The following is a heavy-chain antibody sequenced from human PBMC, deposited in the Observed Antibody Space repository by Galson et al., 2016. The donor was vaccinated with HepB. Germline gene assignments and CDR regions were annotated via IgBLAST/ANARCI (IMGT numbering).Heavy chain of an antibody. CDR1: GFTLSDYY. D-gene: IGHD6-25*01. J-gene: IGHJ2*01. V-gene: IGHV3-11*01. CDR2: ISSSGTTI. Sequence: SLRLSCATSGFTLSDYYMTWSRQAPGKGLEWVSYISSSGTTIHYADSVKGRFTISRDNAKNSLYLQMSSLRPEDTAVYYCVRTPYSSAWHWYFDLWGRGTLVTVSS. CDR3: VRTPYSSAWHWYFDL.